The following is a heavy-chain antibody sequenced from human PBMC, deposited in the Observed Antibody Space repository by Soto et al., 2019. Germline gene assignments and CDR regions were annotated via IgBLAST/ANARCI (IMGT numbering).Heavy chain of an antibody. D-gene: IGHD3-16*01. CDR2: TSGSGGRT. CDR1: GFPFSSYA. J-gene: IGHJ3*02. CDR3: AKGGYYSLFDI. V-gene: IGHV3-23*01. Sequence: PGGSLRLSCVASGFPFSSYAMSWVRQTPGKGLEWVSGTSGSGGRTYYADSVKGRFTISRDNSNNTLSLQMRILRVEDTAVYFCAKGGYYSLFDIWGQGTMVTVSS.